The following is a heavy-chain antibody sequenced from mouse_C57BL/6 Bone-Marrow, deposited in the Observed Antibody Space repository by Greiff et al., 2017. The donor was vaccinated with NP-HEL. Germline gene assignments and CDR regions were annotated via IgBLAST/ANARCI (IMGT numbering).Heavy chain of an antibody. V-gene: IGHV1-39*01. Sequence: VQLKESGPELVKPGASVKISCKASGYSFTDYNMNWVKQSNGKSLEWIGVINPNYGTTSYNQKFKGKATLTVDQSSSTAYMQLNSLTSEDSAVYYCAINWGGFSSWFAYWGQGTLVTVSA. CDR2: INPNYGTT. CDR3: AINWGGFSSWFAY. D-gene: IGHD4-1*02. CDR1: GYSFTDYN. J-gene: IGHJ3*01.